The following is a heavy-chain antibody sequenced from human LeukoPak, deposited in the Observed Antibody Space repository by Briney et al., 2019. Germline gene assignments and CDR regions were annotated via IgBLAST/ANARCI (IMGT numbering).Heavy chain of an antibody. Sequence: GGSLRLSCAASGFTFTSYTMNWVRQAPGKGLEWISYIRTSGGVVSYTDSVRGRFTISTDSAKNSLYLQMNSLRDDDTAVYYCVRPLSSGRNNAFDIWGQGTMVTVSS. CDR2: IRTSGGVV. J-gene: IGHJ3*02. CDR3: VRPLSSGRNNAFDI. CDR1: GFTFTSYT. V-gene: IGHV3-48*02. D-gene: IGHD3-22*01.